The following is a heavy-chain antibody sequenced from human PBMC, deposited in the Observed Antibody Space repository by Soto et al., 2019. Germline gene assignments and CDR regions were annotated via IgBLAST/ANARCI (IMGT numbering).Heavy chain of an antibody. CDR1: GGSIKTNNW. CDR2: IHHTGST. CDR3: ARESDKQDYMDV. J-gene: IGHJ6*03. D-gene: IGHD2-21*02. V-gene: IGHV4-4*02. Sequence: QVQLQESGPGLVKPSGTLSLICNVSGGSIKTNNWWSWDRQAPGKGLEWIGDIHHTGSTNDNPSLRSRVAISVDKSKNQFSLKVNSVTAADTAVYYCARESDKQDYMDVWGKGTTVTVSS.